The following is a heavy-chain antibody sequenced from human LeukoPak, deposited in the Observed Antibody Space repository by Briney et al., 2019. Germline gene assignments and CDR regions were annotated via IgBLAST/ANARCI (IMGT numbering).Heavy chain of an antibody. V-gene: IGHV1-69*05. CDR3: ASRITGTTDYFDY. D-gene: IGHD1-7*01. J-gene: IGHJ4*02. CDR2: IIPIFCTA. Sequence: ASVKVSCKASGGTFSSYAISWVRQAPGQGLEWMGRIIPIFCTANYAQKFQGRVTITTDESTSTAYMELSSLRSEDTAVYYCASRITGTTDYFDYWGQGTLVTVSS. CDR1: GGTFSSYA.